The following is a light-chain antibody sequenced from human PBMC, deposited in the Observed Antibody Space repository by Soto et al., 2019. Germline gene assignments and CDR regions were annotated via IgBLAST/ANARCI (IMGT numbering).Light chain of an antibody. CDR2: DDA. V-gene: IGLV3-21*02. Sequence: SYELTQPPSVSVAPGQTARITCGGDNIGGKSLHWYQQKPGQAPVLVVYDDADRPSGIPELFSGSNSGNTATLTISRVEAGDEADYYCQVWDNDSDHYVFGTGTKLTVL. J-gene: IGLJ1*01. CDR3: QVWDNDSDHYV. CDR1: NIGGKS.